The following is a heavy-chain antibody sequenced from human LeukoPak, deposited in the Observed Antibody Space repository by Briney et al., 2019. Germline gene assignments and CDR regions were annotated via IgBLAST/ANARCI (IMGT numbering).Heavy chain of an antibody. Sequence: GESLKISCQGSGYSFTSFWIGWVRQMPGKGREWMGIIYPGDSDTRYSPSFQGQVTISADKSISTAYLQWSSLKASNTAMYYCARLSSSSVDYWGQGTLVTVSS. CDR2: IYPGDSDT. J-gene: IGHJ4*02. CDR1: GYSFTSFW. D-gene: IGHD6-6*01. V-gene: IGHV5-51*01. CDR3: ARLSSSSVDY.